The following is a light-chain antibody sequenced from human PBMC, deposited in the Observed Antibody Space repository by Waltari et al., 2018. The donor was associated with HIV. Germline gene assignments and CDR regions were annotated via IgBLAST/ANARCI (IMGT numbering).Light chain of an antibody. CDR1: TGVFTSGHY. Sequence: QAVVTQEPSLTGSPGGTVTLPCGSTTGVFTSGHYPFWFQQNPGKAPRTRISDTDNTHSRSPARFSGSLLGGKAALTLSGAQPEDEADYYGLLSYSGNLIFGTGTKVTVL. V-gene: IGLV7-46*01. CDR2: DTD. J-gene: IGLJ1*01. CDR3: LLSYSGNLI.